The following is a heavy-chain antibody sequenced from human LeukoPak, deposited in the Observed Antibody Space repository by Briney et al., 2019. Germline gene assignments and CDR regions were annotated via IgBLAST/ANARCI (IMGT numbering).Heavy chain of an antibody. J-gene: IGHJ4*02. CDR2: ISASGGNT. Sequence: GGSLRLSCAASGFTFGNYLMSWVRQAPGKGLEWVSAISASGGNTYYADSVKGRFTISRDSSENTLYLQMNSLRAEDTAVYYCAKVRYDSSGFQSPYFDYWGQGTLVTVSS. CDR1: GFTFGNYL. CDR3: AKVRYDSSGFQSPYFDY. D-gene: IGHD3-22*01. V-gene: IGHV3-23*01.